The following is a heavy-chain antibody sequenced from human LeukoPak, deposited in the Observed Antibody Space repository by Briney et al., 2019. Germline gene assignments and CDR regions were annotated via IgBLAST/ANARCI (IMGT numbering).Heavy chain of an antibody. J-gene: IGHJ4*02. Sequence: GGSLRLSCAASGFTFSSYWMSWVRQAPGKGLEWVANTKQDGSEKYYVDSVKGRFTISRDNAKNSLYLQMNSLRAEDTAVYYCARVLRYFDWLFAYYFDYWGQGTLVTVSS. CDR2: TKQDGSEK. D-gene: IGHD3-9*01. CDR1: GFTFSSYW. V-gene: IGHV3-7*03. CDR3: ARVLRYFDWLFAYYFDY.